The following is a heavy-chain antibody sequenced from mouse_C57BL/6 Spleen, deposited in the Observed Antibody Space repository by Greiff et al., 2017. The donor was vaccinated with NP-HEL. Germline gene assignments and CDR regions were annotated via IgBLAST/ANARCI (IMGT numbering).Heavy chain of an antibody. CDR2: IDPSDSYT. CDR3: ARITTVVARGYAKDY. J-gene: IGHJ4*01. D-gene: IGHD1-1*01. CDR1: GYTFTSYW. Sequence: QVQLQQPGAELVMPGASVKLSCKASGYTFTSYWMHWVKQRPGQGLEWIGEIDPSDSYTNYNQKFKGKSTLTVDKSSSTAYMQHSSLTSEDSAVYYCARITTVVARGYAKDYWGQGTSVTASS. V-gene: IGHV1-69*01.